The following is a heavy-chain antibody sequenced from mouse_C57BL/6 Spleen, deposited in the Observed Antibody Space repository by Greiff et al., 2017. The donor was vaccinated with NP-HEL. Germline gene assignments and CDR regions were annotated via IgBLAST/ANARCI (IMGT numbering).Heavy chain of an antibody. CDR3: ARLGTDYYAMDY. CDR1: GYAFSSYW. V-gene: IGHV1-80*01. Sequence: QVQLQQSGAELVKPGASVKISCKASGYAFSSYWMNWVKQRPGKGLEWIGQIYPGDGDTNYNGKFKGKATLNADKSSSTAYMQLSSLASENSAVYSCARLGTDYYAMDYWGQGTSVTVSS. D-gene: IGHD3-3*01. J-gene: IGHJ4*01. CDR2: IYPGDGDT.